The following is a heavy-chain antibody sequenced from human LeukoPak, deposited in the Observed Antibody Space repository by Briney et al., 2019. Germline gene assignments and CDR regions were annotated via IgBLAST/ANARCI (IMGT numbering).Heavy chain of an antibody. D-gene: IGHD3-10*01. CDR1: GYSISSGY. CDR3: ASLAYGSGAFNI. CDR2: ISHSGST. V-gene: IGHV4-38-2*02. Sequence: SETLSLTCTVSGYSISSGYWGWIRQPPGKGLEWIGSISHSGSTYYNPSLKSRVTISVDTSKNQFSLKLSSVTAADTAVFYCASLAYGSGAFNIWGQGTVVTVSS. J-gene: IGHJ3*02.